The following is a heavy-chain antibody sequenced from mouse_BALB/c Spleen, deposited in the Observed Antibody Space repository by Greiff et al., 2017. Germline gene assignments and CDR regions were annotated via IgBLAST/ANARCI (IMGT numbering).Heavy chain of an antibody. J-gene: IGHJ4*01. CDR3: ARGTTLDYAMDY. D-gene: IGHD1-1*01. Sequence: EVKLMESGPGLVKPSQSLSLTCSVTGYSITSGYYWNWIRQFQGNKLEWMGYISYDGSNNYNPSLKNRISINRDTSKNQFFLKLNSVTTEDTATYYCARGTTLDYAMDYWGQGTSVTVSS. CDR2: ISYDGSN. CDR1: GYSITSGYY. V-gene: IGHV3-6*02.